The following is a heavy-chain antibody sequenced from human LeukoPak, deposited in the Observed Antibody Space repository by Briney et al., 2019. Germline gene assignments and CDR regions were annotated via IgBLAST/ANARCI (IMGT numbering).Heavy chain of an antibody. Sequence: GGSLRLSCGASGFTFSSYTMIWVRQAPGKGLERVSSISSGSNSIYYADSVKGRFTISRDNAKKSLYLQMNSLRAEDTSVYYCATEGRSTTPGYWGQGTLVTVSS. J-gene: IGHJ4*02. CDR2: ISSGSNSI. CDR3: ATEGRSTTPGY. V-gene: IGHV3-21*01. CDR1: GFTFSSYT. D-gene: IGHD2-2*01.